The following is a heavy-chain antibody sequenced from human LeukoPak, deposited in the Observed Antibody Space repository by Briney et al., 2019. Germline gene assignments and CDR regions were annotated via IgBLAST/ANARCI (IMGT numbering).Heavy chain of an antibody. CDR1: GYTFTVYS. CDR2: INPHSGDA. V-gene: IGHV1-2*02. CDR3: ARDSDFVIIPDASTEWAFDL. Sequence: AASVTVSFKASGYTFTVYSIHWVRQAPGQGLGWMGWINPHSGDANYELTFQGRVTITSDTSMSTAYMELNSLRSDDTAVYYCARDSDFVIIPDASTEWAFDLWGQGTMVTVSS. D-gene: IGHD2-2*01. J-gene: IGHJ3*01.